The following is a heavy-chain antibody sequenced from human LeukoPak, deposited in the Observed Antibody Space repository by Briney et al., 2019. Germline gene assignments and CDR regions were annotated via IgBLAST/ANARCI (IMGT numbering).Heavy chain of an antibody. CDR2: INWNGGST. J-gene: IGHJ4*02. D-gene: IGHD1-1*01. CDR1: GFKFDDYG. V-gene: IGHV3-20*04. Sequence: GGSLRLSCAASGFKFDDYGMSWVRQAPGKGLEWFSGINWNGGSTGYADSVKGRFTISRDKAKNSLYLQMNSLRAEDTALYYCARGATGTAFDYWGQGTLVTVSS. CDR3: ARGATGTAFDY.